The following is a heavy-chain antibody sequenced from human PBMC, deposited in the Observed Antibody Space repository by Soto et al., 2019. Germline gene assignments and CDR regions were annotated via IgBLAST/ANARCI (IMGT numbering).Heavy chain of an antibody. Sequence: SETLSLTCAVSGGSISSGGYSWSWILHPPGKGLEWIGYIYHSGSTYYNPSLKSRVTISVDRSKNQFSLKLSSVTAADTAVYYCARGIQLWPITYYFDYWGQGTLVTVSS. D-gene: IGHD5-18*01. J-gene: IGHJ4*02. CDR3: ARGIQLWPITYYFDY. CDR1: GGSISSGGYS. CDR2: IYHSGST. V-gene: IGHV4-30-2*01.